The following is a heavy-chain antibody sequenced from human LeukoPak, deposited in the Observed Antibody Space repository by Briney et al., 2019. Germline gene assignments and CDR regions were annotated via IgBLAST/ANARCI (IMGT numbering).Heavy chain of an antibody. CDR3: ARGRFGFWSGYYTNWFDP. CDR1: GYSISSGYY. D-gene: IGHD3-3*01. V-gene: IGHV4-38-2*02. J-gene: IGHJ5*02. CDR2: INHSGST. Sequence: SETLSLTSTVSGYSISSGYYWSWIRQPPGKGLEWIGEINHSGSTNYNPSLKSRVTISVDTSKNQFSLKLSSVTAADTAVYYCARGRFGFWSGYYTNWFDPWGQGTLVTVSS.